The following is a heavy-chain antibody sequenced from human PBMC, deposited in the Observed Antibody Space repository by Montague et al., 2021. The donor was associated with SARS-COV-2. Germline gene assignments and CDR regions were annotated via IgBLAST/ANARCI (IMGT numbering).Heavy chain of an antibody. V-gene: IGHV4-34*01. CDR1: GDSINSSY. Sequence: SETLSLTYTVSGDSINSSYWSWIRQPPGKGLEWIGEINHSGSTNYNPSLKSRVTISVDTSKNQFSLKLSSVTAADTAVYYCARGSGCSGGSCYSEWDPYYYYGMDVWGQGTTVTVSS. J-gene: IGHJ6*02. CDR2: INHSGST. D-gene: IGHD2-15*01. CDR3: ARGSGCSGGSCYSEWDPYYYYGMDV.